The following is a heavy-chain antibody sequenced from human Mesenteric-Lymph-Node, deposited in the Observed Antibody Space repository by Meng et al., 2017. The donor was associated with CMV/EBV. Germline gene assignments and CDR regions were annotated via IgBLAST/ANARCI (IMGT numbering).Heavy chain of an antibody. CDR3: AKRGWDNSRYLGSCDY. V-gene: IGHV3-30*02. Sequence: SGFTFSSYGMHWVRQAPGKGLEWVAFIQYDGGNKCYGESVKGRFTISRDNSKNTLYLQMYSLRAEDTAVYYCAKRGWDNSRYLGSCDYWGQGTLVTVSS. CDR1: GFTFSSYG. J-gene: IGHJ4*02. D-gene: IGHD6-13*01. CDR2: IQYDGGNK.